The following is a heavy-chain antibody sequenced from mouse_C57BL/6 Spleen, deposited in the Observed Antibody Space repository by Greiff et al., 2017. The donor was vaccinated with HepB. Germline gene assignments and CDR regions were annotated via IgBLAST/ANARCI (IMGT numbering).Heavy chain of an antibody. Sequence: EVQRVESGGDLVKPGGSLKLSCAASGFTFSSYGMSWVRQTPDKRLEWVATISSGGSYTYYPDSVKGRFTISRDNAKNTLYLQMSSLKSEDTAMYYCARLSYYSNYGRSYWGQGTTLTVSS. CDR2: ISSGGSYT. D-gene: IGHD2-5*01. CDR3: ARLSYYSNYGRSY. V-gene: IGHV5-6*01. J-gene: IGHJ2*01. CDR1: GFTFSSYG.